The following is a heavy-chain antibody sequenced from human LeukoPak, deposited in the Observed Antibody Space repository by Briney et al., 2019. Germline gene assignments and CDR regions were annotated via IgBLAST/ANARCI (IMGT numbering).Heavy chain of an antibody. CDR2: ISYDGSNK. CDR3: ASATIFGVVIYY. J-gene: IGHJ4*02. D-gene: IGHD3-3*01. CDR1: GLTFSSYA. Sequence: GGSLRLSCAASGLTFSSYAMHWVRQAPGKGLEWVAVISYDGSNKYYADSMKGRFTISRDNSKNTLYLQMNSLRAEDTAVYYCASATIFGVVIYYWGRGTLVTVSS. V-gene: IGHV3-30*04.